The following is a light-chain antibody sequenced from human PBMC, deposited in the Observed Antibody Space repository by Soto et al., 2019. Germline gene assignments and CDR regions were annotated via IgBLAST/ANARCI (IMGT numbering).Light chain of an antibody. J-gene: IGKJ1*01. CDR2: KAS. Sequence: DIQMTQSPSTLSASVGDRVTITCRASQSIGNWLAWYQQKLGKAPKLLIYKASSLESGVPSRFSGSGSGTEFTLTISSLQPDDFATYYCQQYNSSFGQGTKVEIK. CDR1: QSIGNW. V-gene: IGKV1-5*03. CDR3: QQYNSS.